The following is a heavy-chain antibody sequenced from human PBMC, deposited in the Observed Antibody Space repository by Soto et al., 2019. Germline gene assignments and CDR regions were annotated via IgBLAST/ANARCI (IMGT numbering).Heavy chain of an antibody. CDR3: ARRRSSTSCYAY. J-gene: IGHJ4*02. CDR1: GYSFTSYW. V-gene: IGHV5-51*01. Sequence: PXESLTISRKGSGYSFTSYWIGLVRQMPGKGLEWMGIIYPGDSDTRYSPSFQGQVTISADKSISTAYLQWSSLKASDTAMYYCARRRSSTSCYAYWGQGTLVTVSS. D-gene: IGHD2-2*01. CDR2: IYPGDSDT.